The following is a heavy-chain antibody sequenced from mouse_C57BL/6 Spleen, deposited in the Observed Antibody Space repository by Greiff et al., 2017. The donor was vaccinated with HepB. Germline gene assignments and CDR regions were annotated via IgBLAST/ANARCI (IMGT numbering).Heavy chain of an antibody. D-gene: IGHD1-1*01. V-gene: IGHV1-55*01. J-gene: IGHJ1*03. CDR2: IYPGSGST. CDR1: GYTFTSYW. CDR3: ARGPYYYGSSSGWYFDV. Sequence: VQLQQPGAELVKPGASVKMSCKASGYTFTSYWITWVKQRPGQGLEWIGDIYPGSGSTNYNEKFKSKATLTVDTSSSTAYMQLSSLTSEDSAVYYCARGPYYYGSSSGWYFDVWGTGTTVTVSS.